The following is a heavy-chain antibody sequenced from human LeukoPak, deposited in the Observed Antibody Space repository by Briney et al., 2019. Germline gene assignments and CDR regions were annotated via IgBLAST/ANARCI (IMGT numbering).Heavy chain of an antibody. Sequence: SVKFSCKASGGTFSSYAISWVRQAPGQGLGWMGGIIPIFGTANYAQKFQGRVTITADKSTSTAYMELSSLRSEDTAVYYCARGGEDYSNSYYYYYGMDVWGKGATVTVSS. D-gene: IGHD4-11*01. CDR3: ARGGEDYSNSYYYYYGMDV. CDR1: GGTFSSYA. V-gene: IGHV1-69*06. J-gene: IGHJ6*04. CDR2: IIPIFGTA.